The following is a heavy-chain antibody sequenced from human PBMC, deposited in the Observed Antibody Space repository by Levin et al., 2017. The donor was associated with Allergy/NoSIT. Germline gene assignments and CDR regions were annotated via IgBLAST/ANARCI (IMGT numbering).Heavy chain of an antibody. Sequence: GESLKISCAASGFTFANYAIWVRQAPGKGLEWVSTMSVSGGGTYYPDSVKGRFTISRDNSKNTLFLQMNSLRAEDTAVYYCTSQGVWGQGTAVTVSS. V-gene: IGHV3-23*01. CDR1: GFTFANYA. CDR2: MSVSGGGT. J-gene: IGHJ6*01. CDR3: TSQGV.